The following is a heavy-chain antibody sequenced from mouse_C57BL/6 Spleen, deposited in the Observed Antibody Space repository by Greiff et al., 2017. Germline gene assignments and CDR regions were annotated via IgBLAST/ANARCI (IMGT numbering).Heavy chain of an antibody. CDR3: ARGRDYVGFAY. CDR2: INPYNGGT. D-gene: IGHD2-4*01. Sequence: EVQLQESGPVLVKPGASVKMSCKASGYTFTDYYMNWVKQSHGKSLEWIGVINPYNGGTSYNQNFKGTATLTVDKSSSTAYMELNSLTSEDSAVYYCARGRDYVGFAYWGQGTLGTVSA. CDR1: GYTFTDYY. J-gene: IGHJ3*01. V-gene: IGHV1-19*01.